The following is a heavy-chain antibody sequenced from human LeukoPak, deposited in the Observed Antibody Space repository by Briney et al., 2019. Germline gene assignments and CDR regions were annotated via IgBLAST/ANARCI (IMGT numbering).Heavy chain of an antibody. CDR1: GFTFSGSA. Sequence: GGSLRLSCAASGFTFSGSAMHWVRQASGKGLEWVGRIRSKANSYATAYAASVKGRFTISRDDSKNTAYLQMNSLKTEDTAAYYCTRRVDTVMVEGIDLDYWGQGTLVTVSS. V-gene: IGHV3-73*01. CDR2: IRSKANSYAT. J-gene: IGHJ4*02. CDR3: TRRVDTVMVEGIDLDY. D-gene: IGHD5-18*01.